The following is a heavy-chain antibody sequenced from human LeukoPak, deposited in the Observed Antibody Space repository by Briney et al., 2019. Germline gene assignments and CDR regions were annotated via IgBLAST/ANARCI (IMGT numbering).Heavy chain of an antibody. D-gene: IGHD4-11*01. J-gene: IGHJ4*02. CDR1: GGSISSGGYY. V-gene: IGHV4-30-2*01. Sequence: SETLSLTCTVSGGSISSGGYYWSWIRQPPGKGLEWIGYIYHSGSTYYNPSLKSRVTISVDRSKNQFSLKLSSVTAADTAVYYCARGGAGNNDYSNYGYYFDYWGQGTLVTVSS. CDR3: ARGGAGNNDYSNYGYYFDY. CDR2: IYHSGST.